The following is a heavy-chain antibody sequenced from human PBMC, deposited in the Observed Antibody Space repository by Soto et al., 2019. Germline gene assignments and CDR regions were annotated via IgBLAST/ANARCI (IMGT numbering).Heavy chain of an antibody. Sequence: GGSLRLSCAASGFTFSSYAMTWVRQAPGKGLEWVSSITAGSGYTYYGESVKGRFTISRDNSKNTVYLQVNSLRVEDTAVYYCAKGPRRGGFDIYYFDSWGQGTPVTVSS. J-gene: IGHJ4*02. CDR2: ITAGSGYT. CDR1: GFTFSSYA. CDR3: AKGPRRGGFDIYYFDS. D-gene: IGHD5-12*01. V-gene: IGHV3-23*01.